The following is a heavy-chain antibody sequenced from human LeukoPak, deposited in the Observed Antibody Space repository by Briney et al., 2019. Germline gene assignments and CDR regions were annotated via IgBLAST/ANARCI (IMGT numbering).Heavy chain of an antibody. CDR2: IYYSGST. CDR1: GGSISSSSYY. D-gene: IGHD4-17*01. J-gene: IGHJ6*02. Sequence: PSETLSLTCTVSGGSISSSSYYWGWIRQPPGKGLEWIGSIYYSGSTYYNPSLKSRVTISVDTSKNQFSLKLSSVTAADTAVYYCARHRLDYGDPVGYYYYGMDVWGQGTTVTVSS. CDR3: ARHRLDYGDPVGYYYYGMDV. V-gene: IGHV4-39*01.